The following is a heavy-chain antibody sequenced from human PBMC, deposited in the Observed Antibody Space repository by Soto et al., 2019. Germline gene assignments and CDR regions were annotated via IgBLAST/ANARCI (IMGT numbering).Heavy chain of an antibody. J-gene: IGHJ6*02. CDR2: INPSAGST. D-gene: IGHD3-22*01. CDR1: GYTFTSYY. CDR3: ARVPLYYDSSGSYYDHYYGMDV. V-gene: IGHV1-46*01. Sequence: ASVKVSCKASGYTFTSYYIHWARQAPGQGLEWVGIINPSAGSTSYAQNFQGRVTMTRDTSTSTVYMELSSLRSEDTAVYYCARVPLYYDSSGSYYDHYYGMDVWGQGTTVTVS.